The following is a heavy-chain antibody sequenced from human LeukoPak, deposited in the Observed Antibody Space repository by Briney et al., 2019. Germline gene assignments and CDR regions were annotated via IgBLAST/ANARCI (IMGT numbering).Heavy chain of an antibody. CDR1: GGSISSSSYY. D-gene: IGHD3-22*01. CDR3: ARHPGEYYYDSSGYQLSRNWYFDL. J-gene: IGHJ2*01. CDR2: IYYSGST. Sequence: SETLSLTCTVSGGSISSSSYYWGWIRQPPGKGLEWIGSIYYSGSTYYNPSLKSRVTISVDTSKNQFSLKLSSVTAADTAVYYCARHPGEYYYDSSGYQLSRNWYFDLWGRGTLVTVSS. V-gene: IGHV4-39*01.